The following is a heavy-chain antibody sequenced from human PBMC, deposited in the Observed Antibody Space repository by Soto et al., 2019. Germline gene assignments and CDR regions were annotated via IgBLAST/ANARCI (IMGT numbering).Heavy chain of an antibody. CDR1: GFTFSSYG. J-gene: IGHJ4*02. CDR2: ISDTGSSH. D-gene: IGHD2-2*01. CDR3: AKDRGGDCPDNSCYFGADY. V-gene: IGHV3-30*18. Sequence: GGSLRLSCVGSGFTFSSYGMHWVRQAPGKGLECVAVISDTGSSHYYAASVEGRFTISRENSKNTLSLHMDRLRVEDTAVYYCAKDRGGDCPDNSCYFGADYWGQGTPVTVPQ.